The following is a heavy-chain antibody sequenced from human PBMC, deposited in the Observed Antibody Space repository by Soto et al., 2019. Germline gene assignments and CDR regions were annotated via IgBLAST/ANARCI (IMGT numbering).Heavy chain of an antibody. V-gene: IGHV3-74*01. Sequence: EVQLVESGGGSVQPGGSLRLSCVASGITFSGYWMHWVRQVPGKGLVWVARVDSDGSGTSYADSVKGRFTISRDNAKNTLYLQMTSLRVEEQAVSYCATAFEHWGRRFPVPVSS. CDR3: ATAFEH. CDR2: VDSDGSGT. CDR1: GITFSGYW. J-gene: IGHJ4*02.